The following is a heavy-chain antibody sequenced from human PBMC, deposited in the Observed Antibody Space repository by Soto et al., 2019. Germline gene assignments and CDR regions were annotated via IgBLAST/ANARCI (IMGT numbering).Heavy chain of an antibody. CDR1: GFTFSTYS. V-gene: IGHV3-23*01. CDR3: VPPRDFDL. J-gene: IGHJ2*01. CDR2: ITDNGIYT. Sequence: PGGSLRLSGAVSGFTFSTYSMSWVRQAPWKGLEWVSAITDNGIYTHYADSVKGRFTISRDNYKSTLFLQMNSLRAEDTAVYYCVPPRDFDLFGRGTQVTFCS.